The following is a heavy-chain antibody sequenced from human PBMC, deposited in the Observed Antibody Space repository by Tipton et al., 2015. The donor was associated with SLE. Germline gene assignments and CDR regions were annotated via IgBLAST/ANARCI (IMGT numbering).Heavy chain of an antibody. V-gene: IGHV3-23*01. CDR2: ISGSGFTST. J-gene: IGHJ5*02. CDR3: AKDGGRDYCSSTSCYFNWFDP. CDR1: GFNFGSYA. D-gene: IGHD2-2*01. Sequence: SLRLSCAASGFNFGSYAMSWVRQAPGKGLEWVSYISGSGFTSTQYADSVKGRFTISRDNSKNTLYLQINSLRPEDTAVYYCAKDGGRDYCSSTSCYFNWFDPWGQGTLVTVSS.